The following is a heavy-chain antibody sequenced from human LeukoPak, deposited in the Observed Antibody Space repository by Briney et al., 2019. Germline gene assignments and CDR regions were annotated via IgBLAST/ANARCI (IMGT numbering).Heavy chain of an antibody. V-gene: IGHV1-2*02. CDR2: INPNSGGT. J-gene: IGHJ5*02. CDR1: GYTFTGYY. D-gene: IGHD6-13*01. Sequence: GASVKVSCKSSGYTFTGYYMHWVRQAPGQGLEWMGWINPNSGGTNYAQKFQGRVTMTRDTSISTAYMELSSLRSEDTAVYYCARETVMQGIAAAGTSRGFDPWGQGTLVTVSS. CDR3: ARETVMQGIAAAGTSRGFDP.